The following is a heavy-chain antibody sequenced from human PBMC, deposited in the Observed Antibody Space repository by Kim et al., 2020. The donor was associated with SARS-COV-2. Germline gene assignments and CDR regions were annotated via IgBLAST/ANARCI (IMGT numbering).Heavy chain of an antibody. CDR2: ISYDGSNK. CDR1: GFTFSSYS. CDR3: ARDGRYDGYPTYGMDV. Sequence: GGSLRLSCAASGFTFSSYSMHWVRQAPGKGLEWVAVISYDGSNKYYADSVKGRFTISRDNAKNTLYLQMNSLRAEDTAVYYCARDGRYDGYPTYGMDVWGQGTLVTVSS. V-gene: IGHV3-30*03. J-gene: IGHJ6*02. D-gene: IGHD1-1*01.